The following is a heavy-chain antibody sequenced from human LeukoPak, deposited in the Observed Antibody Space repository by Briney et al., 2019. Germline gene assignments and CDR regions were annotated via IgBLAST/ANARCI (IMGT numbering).Heavy chain of an antibody. CDR3: ARARGHYDSSGYQEYFQH. CDR1: GFTVSSNY. D-gene: IGHD3-22*01. CDR2: IYSGGST. Sequence: GGSLRLSCAASGFTVSSNYMRWVRQAPGKGLEWVSVIYSGGSTYYADSVKGRFTISRHNSKNTLYLQMNSLRAEDTAVYYCARARGHYDSSGYQEYFQHWGQGTLVTVSS. J-gene: IGHJ1*01. V-gene: IGHV3-53*04.